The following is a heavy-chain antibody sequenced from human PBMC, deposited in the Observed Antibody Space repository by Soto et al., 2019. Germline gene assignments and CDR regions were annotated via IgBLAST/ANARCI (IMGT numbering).Heavy chain of an antibody. V-gene: IGHV4-39*01. Sequence: QLQLQESGPGLVKPSETLSLTCTVSGGSISSSSYYWGWIRQPPRKGLEWIGSIYYSGSTYYNPSLKSRVTISVDTSKNQFSLKLSSVTAADTAVYYCARQAALLWFGELGRPPGAHRFDYWGQGTLVTVSS. J-gene: IGHJ4*02. CDR3: ARQAALLWFGELGRPPGAHRFDY. CDR2: IYYSGST. D-gene: IGHD3-10*01. CDR1: GGSISSSSYY.